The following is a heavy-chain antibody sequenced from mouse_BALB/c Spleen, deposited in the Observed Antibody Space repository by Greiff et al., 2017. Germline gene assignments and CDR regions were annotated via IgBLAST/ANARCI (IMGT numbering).Heavy chain of an antibody. J-gene: IGHJ3*01. D-gene: IGHD1-1*01. CDR3: ARRHYGSSYFAY. CDR1: GYTFTDYN. Sequence: VQLKQSGPELVKPGASVKISCKASGYTFTDYNMHWVKQSHGKSLEWIGYIYPYNGGTGYNQKFKSKATLTVDNSSSTAYMELRSLTSEDSAVYYCARRHYGSSYFAYWGQGTLVTVSA. V-gene: IGHV1S29*02. CDR2: IYPYNGGT.